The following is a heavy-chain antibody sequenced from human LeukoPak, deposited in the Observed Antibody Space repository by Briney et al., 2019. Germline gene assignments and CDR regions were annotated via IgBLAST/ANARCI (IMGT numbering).Heavy chain of an antibody. D-gene: IGHD3-22*01. V-gene: IGHV3-48*01. CDR3: AKASAMIVVVSKHFDY. CDR1: GFTFSSYS. Sequence: GGSLRLSCAASGFTFSSYSMNWVRQAPGKGLEWVSYISSTSSTIYYADSVKGRFTISRDNSKNTLYLQMNSLRAEDTAVYYCAKASAMIVVVSKHFDYWGQGTLVTVSS. CDR2: ISSTSSTI. J-gene: IGHJ4*02.